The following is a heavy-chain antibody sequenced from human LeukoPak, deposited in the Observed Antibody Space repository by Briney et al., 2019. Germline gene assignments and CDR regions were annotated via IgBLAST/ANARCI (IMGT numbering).Heavy chain of an antibody. CDR1: GYTFTIYA. CDR3: ARDGFIVVVPADEMHDAFDI. D-gene: IGHD2-2*01. Sequence: GASVNVSCKASGYTFTIYAMHWVRQAPGQRLEWMGWINAGNGNTKYSQKFQGRVTITRDTSASTAYMELSSLRSEDTAVYYCARDGFIVVVPADEMHDAFDIWGQGTMVTVSS. V-gene: IGHV1-3*01. CDR2: INAGNGNT. J-gene: IGHJ3*02.